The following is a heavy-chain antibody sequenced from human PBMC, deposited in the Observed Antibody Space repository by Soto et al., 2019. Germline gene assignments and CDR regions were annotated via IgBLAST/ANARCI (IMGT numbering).Heavy chain of an antibody. CDR2: INHSGST. V-gene: IGHV4-34*01. CDR1: GGPFSGYY. J-gene: IGHJ6*02. D-gene: IGHD2-8*01. Sequence: SETLSLTCAVYGGPFSGYYWSWIRQPPGKEPEWIGEINHSGSTNYNPSLKSRVTISVDTSKNQLSLKLSSVTAADTGVYYCAREEVPQWFTKGYYGLDVWGQGTTVTVSS. CDR3: AREEVPQWFTKGYYGLDV.